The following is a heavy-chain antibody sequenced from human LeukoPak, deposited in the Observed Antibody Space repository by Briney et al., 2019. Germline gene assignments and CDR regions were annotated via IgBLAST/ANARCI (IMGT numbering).Heavy chain of an antibody. Sequence: ASVNVSCTASGYTFTTYGISWVRQAPGQGLEWMGWISCYNGNTNYAQKFQGRVTMTTDTSTSTAYMELRSLRSDDTAVYYCARSGTTGYYYYMDVWGKGTTVTVSS. V-gene: IGHV1-18*01. CDR1: GYTFTTYG. CDR3: ARSGTTGYYYYMDV. J-gene: IGHJ6*03. D-gene: IGHD1-7*01. CDR2: ISCYNGNT.